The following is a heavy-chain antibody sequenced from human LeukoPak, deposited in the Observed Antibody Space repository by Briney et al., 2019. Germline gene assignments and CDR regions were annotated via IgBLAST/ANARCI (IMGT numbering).Heavy chain of an antibody. CDR2: INPSGGST. Sequence: GASVKVSCKASGYTFTSYSMHWVRQAPGQGLEWMGIINPSGGSTSYAQKFQGRVTMTRDTSTSTVYMELSSLRSEDTAVYYCARPAVAGKSWFDPWGQGTLVTVSS. CDR3: ARPAVAGKSWFDP. V-gene: IGHV1-46*01. CDR1: GYTFTSYS. D-gene: IGHD6-19*01. J-gene: IGHJ5*02.